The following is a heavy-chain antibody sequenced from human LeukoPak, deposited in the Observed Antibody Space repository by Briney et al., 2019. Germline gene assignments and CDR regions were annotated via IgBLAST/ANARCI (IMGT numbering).Heavy chain of an antibody. CDR3: ARTIAARSTYYYYGMDV. CDR1: GGSISTYY. D-gene: IGHD6-6*01. V-gene: IGHV4-59*01. CDR2: IYHSGST. Sequence: SETLSLTCTVSGGSISTYYWNWIRQPPGKGLEWIGYIYHSGSTNYNPSLQSRVTISVDTSKNQFSLNLNSVTAADTAVYYCARTIAARSTYYYYGMDVWGQGTTVTVSS. J-gene: IGHJ6*02.